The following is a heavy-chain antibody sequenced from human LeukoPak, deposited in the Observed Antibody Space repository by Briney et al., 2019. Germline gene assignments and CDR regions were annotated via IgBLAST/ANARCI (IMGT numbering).Heavy chain of an antibody. J-gene: IGHJ3*02. D-gene: IGHD6-6*01. Sequence: PGGSLRLSCAASGFTFSSYSMNWVRQAPGKGLEWVSSISSSSSYIYYADSVKGRFTISRDNAKNSLYLQMNSLRAEDTAVYYCARESIAARPGDAFDIWGQGTMVTVSS. CDR1: GFTFSSYS. V-gene: IGHV3-21*01. CDR3: ARESIAARPGDAFDI. CDR2: ISSSSSYI.